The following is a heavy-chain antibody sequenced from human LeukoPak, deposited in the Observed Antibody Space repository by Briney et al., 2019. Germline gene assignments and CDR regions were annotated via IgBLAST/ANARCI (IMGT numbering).Heavy chain of an antibody. J-gene: IGHJ6*02. CDR1: GFTVSSNY. CDR2: IYSGGST. CDR3: ARDHSSGWPIYYYYGMDV. D-gene: IGHD6-19*01. Sequence: GGSLRLSCAASGFTVSSNYMSWVRQAPGKGLEWVSVIYSGGSTYYADSVKGRFTISRDNSKNTLYLQMNSLRAEDTAVYYCARDHSSGWPIYYYYGMDVWGQGTTVTVSS. V-gene: IGHV3-53*01.